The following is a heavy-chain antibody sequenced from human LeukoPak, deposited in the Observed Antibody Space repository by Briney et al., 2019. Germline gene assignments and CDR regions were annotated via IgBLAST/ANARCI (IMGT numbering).Heavy chain of an antibody. V-gene: IGHV5-51*01. CDR1: GYSFNNYW. CDR2: IYPGESDT. J-gene: IGHJ4*02. Sequence: GESLKISCKGSGYSFNNYWIGWVRQMPGKGLEWMGNIYPGESDTRYSPSFQGKVTISADKSISTAYLQWSSLKASDTAMYYCARRRGDGYNSPFDYWGQGTLVTVSS. D-gene: IGHD5-24*01. CDR3: ARRRGDGYNSPFDY.